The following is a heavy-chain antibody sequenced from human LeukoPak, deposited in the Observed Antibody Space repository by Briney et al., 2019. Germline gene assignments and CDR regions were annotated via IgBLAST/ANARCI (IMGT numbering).Heavy chain of an antibody. CDR2: INSDGGST. CDR1: GFTFSSYW. Sequence: GGSLRLSCAASGFTFSSYWMHWVRQAPGKGLVWVSRINSDGGSTSYADSVKGRFTISRDNAKNTLYLQMNSLRAEDTAVYYCARDDVVHPDYMDVWGKGTTVTVSS. D-gene: IGHD2-15*01. V-gene: IGHV3-74*01. J-gene: IGHJ6*03. CDR3: ARDDVVHPDYMDV.